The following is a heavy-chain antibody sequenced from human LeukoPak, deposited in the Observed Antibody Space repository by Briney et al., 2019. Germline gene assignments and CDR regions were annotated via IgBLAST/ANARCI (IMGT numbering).Heavy chain of an antibody. V-gene: IGHV4-59*01. CDR1: GGSISSYY. CDR3: ERGYYYDSSGYPNFDY. D-gene: IGHD3-22*01. CDR2: IYYSGST. Sequence: SETLSLTCTVSGGSISSYYWSWIRQPPGKGLEWIGYIYYSGSTNYNPSLKSRVTISVDTSKNQFSLKLSSVTAAATAVYYCERGYYYDSSGYPNFDYWGQGTLVTVSS. J-gene: IGHJ4*02.